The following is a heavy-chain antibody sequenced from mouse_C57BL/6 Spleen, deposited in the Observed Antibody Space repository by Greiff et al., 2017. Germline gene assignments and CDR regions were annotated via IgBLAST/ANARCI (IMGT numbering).Heavy chain of an antibody. J-gene: IGHJ3*01. Sequence: VQLQQPGAALVKPGASVKLSCKASGYTFTSYWRHWVKQRPGQGLEWIGMIHPNSGSTNYNEKFKSKATLTVDKSSSTAYMQLSSLTSDDSAVYYCASTFAYWGQGTLVTVSA. V-gene: IGHV1-64*01. CDR1: GYTFTSYW. CDR2: IHPNSGST. CDR3: ASTFAY.